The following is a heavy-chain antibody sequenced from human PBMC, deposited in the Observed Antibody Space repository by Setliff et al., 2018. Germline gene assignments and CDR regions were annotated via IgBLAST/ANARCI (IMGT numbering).Heavy chain of an antibody. D-gene: IGHD1-26*01. J-gene: IGHJ6*03. CDR3: ARGEGGSYLGAYYYYYMDV. CDR2: INHSGST. CDR1: GGSFSGYY. Sequence: PSETLSLTCAVYGGSFSGYYWSWIRQPPGKGLEWIGEINHSGSTNYNPSLKSRVTISVDTSKNQFSLKLSSVTAADTAVYYCARGEGGSYLGAYYYYYMDVWGKGTTVTV. V-gene: IGHV4-34*01.